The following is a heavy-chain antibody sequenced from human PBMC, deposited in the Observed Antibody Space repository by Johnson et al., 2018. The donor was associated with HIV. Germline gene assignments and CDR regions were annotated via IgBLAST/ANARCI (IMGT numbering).Heavy chain of an antibody. CDR2: IKQDGSEK. V-gene: IGHV3-7*01. J-gene: IGHJ3*02. CDR3: ARALPYCSGGSCYAFDI. Sequence: VQLVESGGGLVQPGGSLRLSCAASGFTLSNYAMTWVRQAPGKGLEWVANIKQDGSEKYYVDSVKGRFTISRDNAKNSLYLQMNSLRAEDTAGYYCARALPYCSGGSCYAFDIWGQGTMVTVSS. CDR1: GFTLSNYA. D-gene: IGHD2-15*01.